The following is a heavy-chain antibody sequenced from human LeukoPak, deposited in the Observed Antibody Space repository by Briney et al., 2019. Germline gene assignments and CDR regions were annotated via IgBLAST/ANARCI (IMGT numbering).Heavy chain of an antibody. Sequence: SETLSLTCTVSGGSISSSSYYWGWIRQPPGKGLEWIGSIYYSGSTYYNPSLKSRVTISVDTSKNQFSLKLSSVTAADTAVYYCARRLWSNWFDPWGQGTLVTVSS. D-gene: IGHD3-10*01. V-gene: IGHV4-39*07. CDR1: GGSISSSSYY. CDR3: ARRLWSNWFDP. CDR2: IYYSGST. J-gene: IGHJ5*02.